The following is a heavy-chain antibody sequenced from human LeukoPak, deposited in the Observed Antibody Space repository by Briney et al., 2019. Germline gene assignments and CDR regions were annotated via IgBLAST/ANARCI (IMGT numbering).Heavy chain of an antibody. V-gene: IGHV1-2*02. Sequence: ASVKVSCKASGYTFTAYYLHWVRQAPGQGLEWMGWINPSSGATKYVQKLQARVTMTRDTSIRTAYMELNSLRSDDTAVYYCVRPRDGYTGPFDYWGQGSLVTVSS. CDR3: VRPRDGYTGPFDY. CDR2: INPSSGAT. J-gene: IGHJ4*02. CDR1: GYTFTAYY. D-gene: IGHD5-24*01.